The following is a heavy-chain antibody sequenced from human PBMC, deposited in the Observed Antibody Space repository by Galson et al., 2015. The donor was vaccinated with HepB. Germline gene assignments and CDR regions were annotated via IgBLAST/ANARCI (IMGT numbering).Heavy chain of an antibody. Sequence: SLRLSCAASGVTFNNYDMTWVRQAPGKGLEWVSSVSDSGTTTFYADSVKGRFTISRDKSKKTLYLQMNSLRVEDTAVYYCAKDPTTTTSACYFDLWGRGTLVTVSS. CDR2: VSDSGTTT. J-gene: IGHJ2*01. V-gene: IGHV3-23*01. CDR1: GVTFNNYD. CDR3: AKDPTTTTSACYFDL. D-gene: IGHD5-12*01.